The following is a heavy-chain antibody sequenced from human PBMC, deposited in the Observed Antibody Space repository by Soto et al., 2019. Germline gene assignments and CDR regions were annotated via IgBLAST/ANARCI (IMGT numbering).Heavy chain of an antibody. CDR1: GFTFSSYA. D-gene: IGHD3-22*01. V-gene: IGHV3-23*01. J-gene: IGHJ3*02. CDR2: ISGSGGST. CDR3: AKDSTYYYDSSGYYYRLFGAFDI. Sequence: GGSLRLSCAASGFTFSSYAMSWVRQAPGKGLEWVSAISGSGGSTYYADSVKGRFTISRDNSKNTLYLQMNSLRAEDTAVYYCAKDSTYYYDSSGYYYRLFGAFDIWGQGKMVTVSS.